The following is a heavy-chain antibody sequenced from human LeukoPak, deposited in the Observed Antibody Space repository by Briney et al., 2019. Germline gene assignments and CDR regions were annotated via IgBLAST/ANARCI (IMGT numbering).Heavy chain of an antibody. V-gene: IGHV3-15*01. J-gene: IGHJ5*02. D-gene: IGHD3-10*01. Sequence: GGSLRLSCAASGFTFSNPWMSWVSQAPGKGLEWVGRIKSKTDGGTTDYAAPVKGRFTISRDDSKNTLYLQMNSLKTEDKAVYYCTTDESRITVVRGVIPWGQGTLVTVSS. CDR1: GFTFSNPW. CDR3: TTDESRITVVRGVIP. CDR2: IKSKTDGGTT.